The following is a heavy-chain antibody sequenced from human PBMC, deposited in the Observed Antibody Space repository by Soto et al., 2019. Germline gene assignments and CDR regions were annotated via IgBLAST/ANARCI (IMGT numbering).Heavy chain of an antibody. CDR1: GFTFSSYW. J-gene: IGHJ4*02. V-gene: IGHV3-74*01. CDR3: ATQEPYYYDSSGYYLDY. Sequence: GGSLRLSCAASGFTFSSYWMHWVRQAPGKGLVWVSRINSDGSSTSYADSVKGRFTISRDNAKNTLYLQMNSLRAEDTAVYYCATQEPYYYDSSGYYLDYWGQGTLVTVSS. CDR2: INSDGSST. D-gene: IGHD3-22*01.